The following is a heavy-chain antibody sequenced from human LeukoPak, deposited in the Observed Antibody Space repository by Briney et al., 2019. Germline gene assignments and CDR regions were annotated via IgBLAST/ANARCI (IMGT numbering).Heavy chain of an antibody. J-gene: IGHJ4*02. V-gene: IGHV3-30-3*01. CDR2: ISYDGSNK. Sequence: GGSLRLSCAASGFTFSSYAMHWVRQAPVKGLEWVAAISYDGSNKYYADSVKGRFTISRDNSKNTLYLQMNSLRAEDTAVYYCARALSDSGGYQAYFDYWGQGTLVTVSS. D-gene: IGHD3-22*01. CDR3: ARALSDSGGYQAYFDY. CDR1: GFTFSSYA.